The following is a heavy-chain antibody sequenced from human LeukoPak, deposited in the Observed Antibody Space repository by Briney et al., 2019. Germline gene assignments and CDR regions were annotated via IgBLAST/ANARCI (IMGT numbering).Heavy chain of an antibody. V-gene: IGHV1-18*01. Sequence: ASVRVSCKTSGYTFSNFGVNWVRQAPGQGLEWMGWISGNNDNPNYGQKFQGRFTVTTDSSTSTAYMELRNLTFDDTAVYYCARDGTSTDDYWGQGTLVTVSS. CDR2: ISGNNDNP. D-gene: IGHD2-2*01. CDR3: ARDGTSTDDY. J-gene: IGHJ4*02. CDR1: GYTFSNFG.